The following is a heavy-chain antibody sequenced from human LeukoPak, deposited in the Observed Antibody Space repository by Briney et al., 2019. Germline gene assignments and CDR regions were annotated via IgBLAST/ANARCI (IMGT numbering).Heavy chain of an antibody. CDR3: AKGSYYDSSGSFYFDY. CDR2: ISGSGDNT. Sequence: GGSLRLSCAASGFTFSSYAMSWVRQAPGKELEWVSGISGSGDNTYYADSVKGRFTISRDNSKNTLYVQVNSLGTEDTAAYYCAKGSYYDSSGSFYFDYWGQGTLVTVSS. V-gene: IGHV3-23*01. D-gene: IGHD3-22*01. CDR1: GFTFSSYA. J-gene: IGHJ4*02.